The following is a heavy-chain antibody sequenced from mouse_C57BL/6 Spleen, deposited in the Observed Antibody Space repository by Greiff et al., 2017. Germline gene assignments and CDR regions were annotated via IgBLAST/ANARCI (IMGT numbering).Heavy chain of an antibody. CDR1: GYTFTSYW. Sequence: QVQLQQPGAELVKPGASVKMSCKASGYTFTSYWITWVKQRPGQGLEWIGDIYPGSGSTNYNEKFKSKATLTVDTSSSTAYMQLSSLTSEDSAVYYCARERDYYGSSPDYFDYWGQGTTRTVSS. CDR2: IYPGSGST. D-gene: IGHD1-1*01. CDR3: ARERDYYGSSPDYFDY. J-gene: IGHJ2*01. V-gene: IGHV1-55*01.